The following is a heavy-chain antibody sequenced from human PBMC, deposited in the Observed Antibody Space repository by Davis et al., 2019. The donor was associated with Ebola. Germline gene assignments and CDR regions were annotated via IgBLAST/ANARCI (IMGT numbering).Heavy chain of an antibody. CDR2: ISYDGSNK. D-gene: IGHD3-3*01. CDR1: GFTFSSYG. CDR3: AKAGTIFGVVNHYYYYGMDV. Sequence: GESLKISCAASGFTFSSYGMHRVRQGPGKGLEWVAVISYDGSNKYYADSVKRRFTISRVNSKNTLYLQMNSLRAEDTAVYYCAKAGTIFGVVNHYYYYGMDVWGQGTTVTVSS. V-gene: IGHV3-30*18. J-gene: IGHJ6*02.